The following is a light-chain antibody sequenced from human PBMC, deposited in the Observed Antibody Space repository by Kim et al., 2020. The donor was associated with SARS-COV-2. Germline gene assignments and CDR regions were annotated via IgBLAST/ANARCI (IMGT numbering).Light chain of an antibody. Sequence: VTIPCTGSSSNIGAGYDVHWYQQLPGTAPKLLIYVNSNRPSGVPDRFSGSKFGTSASLAITGLQAEDEADYYCQSYDSSLSGYVVFGGGTQLTVL. CDR3: QSYDSSLSGYVV. V-gene: IGLV1-40*01. J-gene: IGLJ2*01. CDR1: SSNIGAGYD. CDR2: VNS.